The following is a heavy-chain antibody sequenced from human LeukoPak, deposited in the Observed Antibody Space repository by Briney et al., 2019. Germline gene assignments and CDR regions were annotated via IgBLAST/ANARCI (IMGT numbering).Heavy chain of an antibody. Sequence: ASVKVSCKASVGTFSSYAISWVRQAPGQGLEWMGRIIPIFGTANYAQKFQGRVTITTDESTSTAYMELSSLRSEDTAVYYCARDKVRVSWFDPWGQGTLVTVSS. CDR2: IIPIFGTA. J-gene: IGHJ5*02. V-gene: IGHV1-69*05. CDR1: VGTFSSYA. D-gene: IGHD3-22*01. CDR3: ARDKVRVSWFDP.